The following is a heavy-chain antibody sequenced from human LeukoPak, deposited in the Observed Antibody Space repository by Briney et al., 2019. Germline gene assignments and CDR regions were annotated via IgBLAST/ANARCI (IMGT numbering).Heavy chain of an antibody. CDR3: ARRKVGGTGDY. CDR2: VSGNGGSS. D-gene: IGHD1-26*01. Sequence: GGSLRLSCAASGFNFGNYGMSWVRQAPGKGLEWVSAVSGNGGSSFYADSVKGRFTISRDNSKNTLFLQVDSLRAEDSAIYYCARRKVGGTGDYWGQGTQVTVSS. V-gene: IGHV3-23*01. J-gene: IGHJ4*02. CDR1: GFNFGNYG.